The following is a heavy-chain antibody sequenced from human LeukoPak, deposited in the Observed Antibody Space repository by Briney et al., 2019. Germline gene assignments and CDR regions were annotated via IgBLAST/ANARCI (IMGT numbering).Heavy chain of an antibody. J-gene: IGHJ4*02. CDR1: GYTFTSYG. CDR2: ISAYNGNT. Sequence: ASVKVSCKASGYTFTSYGISWVRQSPGQGLEWLGWISAYNGNTNYAQKLQGRVTMTTDTSTSTAYIELRSLRSDDTAVYYCARDTPPLYIAVAGDFDYWGQGTLVTVSS. D-gene: IGHD6-19*01. V-gene: IGHV1-18*01. CDR3: ARDTPPLYIAVAGDFDY.